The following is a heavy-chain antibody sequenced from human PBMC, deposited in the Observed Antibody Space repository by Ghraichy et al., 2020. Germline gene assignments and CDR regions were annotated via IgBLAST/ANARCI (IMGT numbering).Heavy chain of an antibody. J-gene: IGHJ3*02. D-gene: IGHD4-23*01. CDR3: ARLRTTVVTRGYAFDI. V-gene: IGHV3-7*03. CDR2: IKQSGSET. CDR1: GFTFSNYW. Sequence: SCAASGFTFSNYWMSWVRQAPGKGLEWVGNIKQSGSETYYVDYVKGRFTISRDNAKNSVYLQMNSLRVEDTAVYYCARLRTTVVTRGYAFDIWGQGTMVTVSS.